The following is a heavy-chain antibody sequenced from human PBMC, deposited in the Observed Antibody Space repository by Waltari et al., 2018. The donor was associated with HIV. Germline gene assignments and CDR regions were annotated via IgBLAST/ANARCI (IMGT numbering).Heavy chain of an antibody. CDR1: GFMFDEYT. CDR2: ISGDGATT. J-gene: IGHJ4*02. D-gene: IGHD2-15*01. Sequence: EVQLVESGGAVVQPGGSLRLSCAASGFMFDEYTMHWVRQVPGKGREWVSIISGDGATTYAADAVKGRFTMSRDNSKNSLYLQMNSLRTDDTALYFCAKEGGGGSTSPYYFDSWGQGTLVTVSS. V-gene: IGHV3-43*01. CDR3: AKEGGGGSTSPYYFDS.